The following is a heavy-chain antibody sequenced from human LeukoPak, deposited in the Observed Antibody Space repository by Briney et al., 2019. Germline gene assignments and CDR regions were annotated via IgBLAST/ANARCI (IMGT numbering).Heavy chain of an antibody. CDR3: ARDRGGNWFDP. J-gene: IGHJ5*02. D-gene: IGHD3-10*01. CDR1: GYTFTSYY. V-gene: IGHV1-46*01. CDR2: INPSGGST. Sequence: ASVKVSCKASGYTFTSYYMHWVRQVPGQGLEWMGIINPSGGSTSYAQKFQGRVTMTRDTSTSTVYMELSSLRSEDTAVYYCARDRGGNWFDPWGQGTLVTVSS.